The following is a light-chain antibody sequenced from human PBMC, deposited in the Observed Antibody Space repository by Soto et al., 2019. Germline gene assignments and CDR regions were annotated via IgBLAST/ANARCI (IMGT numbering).Light chain of an antibody. CDR3: SSYATSITSV. V-gene: IGLV2-14*01. CDR2: DVS. CDR1: SSDVGGYNY. Sequence: QSALTQPASVSGSPGQSITISCTGTSSDVGGYNYVSWYQQHPGKAPRLIIYDVSNRPSGVSNRFSGSKSGNTASLTISGLQAEDEAHYYCSSYATSITSVFGGGTQLTVL. J-gene: IGLJ2*01.